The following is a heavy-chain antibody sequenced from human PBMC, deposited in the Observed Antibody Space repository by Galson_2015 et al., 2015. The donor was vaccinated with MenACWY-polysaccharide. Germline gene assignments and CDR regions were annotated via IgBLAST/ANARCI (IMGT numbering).Heavy chain of an antibody. CDR3: VRDQFPRTRSGPEF. D-gene: IGHD1-14*01. V-gene: IGHV1-8*01. J-gene: IGHJ4*02. Sequence: SVRVSGKASGYTFTSYDVNWGRQATGQGLEWIGWRNRNRGNTGIEQKFQGRVTMTRDTSISSAYMELSSLRSGDAAVYYCVRDQFPRTRSGPEFWGQGTLVTVSS. CDR1: GYTFTSYD. CDR2: RNRNRGNT.